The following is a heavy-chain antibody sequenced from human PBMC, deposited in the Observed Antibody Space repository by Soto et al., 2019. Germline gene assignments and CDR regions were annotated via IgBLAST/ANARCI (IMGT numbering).Heavy chain of an antibody. D-gene: IGHD4-17*01. J-gene: IGHJ5*02. V-gene: IGHV3-48*02. Sequence: GSLRLSCAASGFTFSSYSMNWVRQAPGKGLEWVSYISSSSSTIYYADSVKGRLTISRDNAKNSLYLQMNSLRDEDTAVYYCARDHYGDYSLVSWFDPWGQGTLVTVSS. CDR1: GFTFSSYS. CDR3: ARDHYGDYSLVSWFDP. CDR2: ISSSSSTI.